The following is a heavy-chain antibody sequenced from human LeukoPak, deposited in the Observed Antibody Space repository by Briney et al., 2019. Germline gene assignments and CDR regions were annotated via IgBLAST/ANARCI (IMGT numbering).Heavy chain of an antibody. CDR1: GFTFSSNA. CDR3: AKNVVRTFDY. CDR2: ISGSGVTT. Sequence: GGSLRLSCVASGFTFSSNAMSWARQAPGKGLEWVSIISGSGVTTYSADSVKGRLVISRDNSKNTLYLQMSSLRAEDTAVYYCAKNVVRTFDYWGLGTLVTVSS. D-gene: IGHD2-15*01. V-gene: IGHV3-23*01. J-gene: IGHJ4*02.